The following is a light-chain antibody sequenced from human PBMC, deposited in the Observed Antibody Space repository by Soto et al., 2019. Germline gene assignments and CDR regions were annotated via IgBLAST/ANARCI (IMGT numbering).Light chain of an antibody. CDR2: AAS. Sequence: DIQMTQSPSSLSASVGDRVTLACRASQSISSYLNWYQQKPGRAPKVLIYAASSLQSGVPSRFSGSGSETDFTLTISSLQPEDFATYYCQHDYSTPFTFGPGTKVDIK. CDR1: QSISSY. V-gene: IGKV1-39*01. J-gene: IGKJ3*01. CDR3: QHDYSTPFT.